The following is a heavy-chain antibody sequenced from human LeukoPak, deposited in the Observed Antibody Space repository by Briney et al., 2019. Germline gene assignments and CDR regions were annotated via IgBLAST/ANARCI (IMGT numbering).Heavy chain of an antibody. Sequence: ASVKVSCKASGYTFTGYYMHWVRQAPGQGLEWMGWINPNSGGTNYAQKFQGRVTMTTDTSTSTAYMELRSLRSDDTAVYYCARGDRNYDILTGYSAYYFDYWGQGTLVTVSS. V-gene: IGHV1-2*02. D-gene: IGHD3-9*01. CDR1: GYTFTGYY. CDR2: INPNSGGT. J-gene: IGHJ4*02. CDR3: ARGDRNYDILTGYSAYYFDY.